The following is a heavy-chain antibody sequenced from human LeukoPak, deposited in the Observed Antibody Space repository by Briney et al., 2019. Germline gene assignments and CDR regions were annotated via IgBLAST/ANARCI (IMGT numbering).Heavy chain of an antibody. V-gene: IGHV4-34*01. CDR3: ASGSLRNRAPDYYYYYGMDV. CDR2: INHSGST. Sequence: PSETLSLTCAVYGGSFSGYYWSWIRQPPGKGLEWIGEINHSGSTNYNPSLKSRVTISVDTSKNQFSLKLSSVTAADTAVYYCASGSLRNRAPDYYYYYGMDVWGQGTTVTVSS. CDR1: GGSFSGYY. J-gene: IGHJ6*02.